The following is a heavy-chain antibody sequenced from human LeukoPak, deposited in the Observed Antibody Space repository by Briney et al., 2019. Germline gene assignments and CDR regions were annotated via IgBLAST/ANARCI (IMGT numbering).Heavy chain of an antibody. J-gene: IGHJ5*02. CDR2: ISGAGGST. CDR3: ATSTTWHQSVVS. D-gene: IGHD2/OR15-2a*01. Sequence: GSLRLSCAASGFTFSSYAMNWVRQAPGKGLEWVSSISGAGGSTFYADSVEGRFTISRDYSKDTLYLQMESLRVEDTAVYYCATSTTWHQSVVSWGQGTLVTVSS. V-gene: IGHV3-23*01. CDR1: GFTFSSYA.